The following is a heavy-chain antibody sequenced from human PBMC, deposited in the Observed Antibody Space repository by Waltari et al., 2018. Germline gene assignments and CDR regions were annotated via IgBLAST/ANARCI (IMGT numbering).Heavy chain of an antibody. J-gene: IGHJ4*02. D-gene: IGHD6-13*01. V-gene: IGHV1-69*05. CDR2: IIPIFGTA. Sequence: QVQLVQSGAEVKKPGSSVKVSCKASGGTFSSYAISWVRQAPGQGLEWRGGIIPIFGTANYAQKFQGRVTITTDESTSTAYMELSSLRSEDTAVYYCARGDSSSWYPKQTWVREYYFDYWGQGTLVTVSS. CDR3: ARGDSSSWYPKQTWVREYYFDY. CDR1: GGTFSSYA.